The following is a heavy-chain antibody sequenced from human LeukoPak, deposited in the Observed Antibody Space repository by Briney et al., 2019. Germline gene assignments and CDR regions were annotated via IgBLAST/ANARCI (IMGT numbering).Heavy chain of an antibody. Sequence: SETLSLTCAVYGGSFSGYYWSWIRQPPGKGLEWIGEINHSGSTNYNPSLKSRVTISVDTSKNQFSLKLSSVTAADTAVYYCARIPDTAMVSLGTFDYWGQGTLVTVSS. CDR1: GGSFSGYY. CDR3: ARIPDTAMVSLGTFDY. D-gene: IGHD5-18*01. V-gene: IGHV4-34*01. J-gene: IGHJ4*02. CDR2: INHSGST.